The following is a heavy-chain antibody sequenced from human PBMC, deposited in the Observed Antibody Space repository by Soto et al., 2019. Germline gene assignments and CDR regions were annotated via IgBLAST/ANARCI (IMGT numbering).Heavy chain of an antibody. CDR2: INHSGST. V-gene: IGHV4-34*02. CDR1: GGSFRGYY. Sequence: QVQLQQWGAGLLKPSETLSLTCAVYGGSFRGYYWSWIRQPPGKGLEWSGEINHSGSTNYNPSLKSRVTISVDTSKSQFSLKLSSVTAADTAVYYCARGLSVAAAPSSWGQGSLVTVSS. D-gene: IGHD6-13*01. CDR3: ARGLSVAAAPSS. J-gene: IGHJ4*02.